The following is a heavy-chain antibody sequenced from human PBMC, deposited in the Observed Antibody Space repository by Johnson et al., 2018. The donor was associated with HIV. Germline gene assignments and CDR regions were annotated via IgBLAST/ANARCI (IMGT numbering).Heavy chain of an antibody. D-gene: IGHD1-26*01. V-gene: IGHV3-30*03. J-gene: IGHJ3*02. CDR1: GFTFSNYG. CDR2: ISYDGNNK. Sequence: QVQLVESGGGLVQPGGSLRLSCAASGFTFSNYGMHWVRQAPCKGLEWVAVISYDGNNKYYAESVKGRFTISRDNSKNTLYLQMNSLRPEDAAVYYCARGRGELLGGAFDIWGQGTMVTVSS. CDR3: ARGRGELLGGAFDI.